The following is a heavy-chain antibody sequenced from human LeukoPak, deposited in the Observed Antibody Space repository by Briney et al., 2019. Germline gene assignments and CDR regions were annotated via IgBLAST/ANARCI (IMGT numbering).Heavy chain of an antibody. J-gene: IGHJ5*02. D-gene: IGHD2-15*01. CDR3: ARGAIAAKNNWFDP. Sequence: SETLSLTCAVSGGSISSGGYSWSWIRQPPGKGLEWIGYIYHSGSTYYNPSLKSRVTISVDRSKNQFSLKLSSVTAADAAVYYCARGAIAAKNNWFDPWGQGTLVTVSS. CDR2: IYHSGST. V-gene: IGHV4-30-2*01. CDR1: GGSISSGGYS.